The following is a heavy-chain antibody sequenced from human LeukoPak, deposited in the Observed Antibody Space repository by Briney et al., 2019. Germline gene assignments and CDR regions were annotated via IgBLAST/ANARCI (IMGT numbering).Heavy chain of an antibody. V-gene: IGHV3-23*01. CDR2: ISYSGDTT. J-gene: IGHJ4*02. CDR3: AKDYGDHDFDY. Sequence: GGSLRLSCAASGFTFSSNAMSWVRQAPGKGLEWVSAISYSGDTTYYADSVKGRFTISRDNAKNILYLQMNSLRAEDTAIYYCAKDYGDHDFDYWGQGTLVTVSP. D-gene: IGHD4-17*01. CDR1: GFTFSSNA.